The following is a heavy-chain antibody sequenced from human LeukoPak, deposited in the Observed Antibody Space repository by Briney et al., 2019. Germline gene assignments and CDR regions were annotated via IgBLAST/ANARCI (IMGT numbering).Heavy chain of an antibody. CDR1: GGSFSGYY. J-gene: IGHJ6*02. D-gene: IGHD4-11*01. CDR3: ARGSGMTTSLYYYGMDV. Sequence: PSETLSLTCAVYGGSFSGYYWSWIRQPPGKGLKWIGEISHSGSTNYNPSLKSRVTISVDTSKNQFSLKLSSVTAADTAVYYCARGSGMTTSLYYYGMDVWGQGTTVTVSS. V-gene: IGHV4-34*01. CDR2: ISHSGST.